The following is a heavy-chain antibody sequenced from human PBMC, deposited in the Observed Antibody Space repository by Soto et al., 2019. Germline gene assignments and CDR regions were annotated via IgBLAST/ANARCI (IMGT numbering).Heavy chain of an antibody. V-gene: IGHV3-66*01. CDR2: IQSGGTT. Sequence: EVQLVESGGDLVEPGGSLRLTCAASGFSVSSKYMSWVRQAPGKGLEWDSLIQSGGTTYYAGSVKVRFTISRDYSENTLFLQMNCLRVEDTSVYYCTRDDVHFNGDRYYGVPMDVWGKGTTVTVSA. CDR1: GFSVSSKY. D-gene: IGHD2-8*01. CDR3: TRDDVHFNGDRYYGVPMDV. J-gene: IGHJ6*04.